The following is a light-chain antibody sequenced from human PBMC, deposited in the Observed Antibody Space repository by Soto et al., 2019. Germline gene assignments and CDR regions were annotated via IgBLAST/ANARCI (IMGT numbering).Light chain of an antibody. CDR3: SSYRSSSLYV. V-gene: IGLV2-14*01. CDR2: EVS. Sequence: QSALTQPASVSGSPGQSITISCTGTSSDVGTYNYVSWYQQHPGKAPKLMIYEVSNRPSGVSNRFSGSKSGNTASLTISGLRAEDEADYYCSSYRSSSLYVFGSGTKLTVL. CDR1: SSDVGTYNY. J-gene: IGLJ1*01.